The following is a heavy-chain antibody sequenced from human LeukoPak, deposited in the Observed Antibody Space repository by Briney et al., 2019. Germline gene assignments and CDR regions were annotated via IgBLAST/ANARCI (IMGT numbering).Heavy chain of an antibody. V-gene: IGHV3-48*02. CDR1: GFTFSSYS. J-gene: IGHJ6*02. D-gene: IGHD2-15*01. Sequence: PGGSLRLSCAASGFTFSSYSMNWVRQAQGKGLEWVSYISSSSSTIFYADSVKGRFTISRDNAKNSLYLQMNSLRDEDTAVYYCARGGYCSGGSCYYYYYGMDVWGQGTTVTVSS. CDR3: ARGGYCSGGSCYYYYYGMDV. CDR2: ISSSSSTI.